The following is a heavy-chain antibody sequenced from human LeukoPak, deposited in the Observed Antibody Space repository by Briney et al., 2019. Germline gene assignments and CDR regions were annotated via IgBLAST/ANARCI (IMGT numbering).Heavy chain of an antibody. D-gene: IGHD1-26*01. Sequence: GGSLRLSCAASGFTFSSYAMSWVRQAPGKGLEWVSAISGSGGSTYYADSVKGRFTISRDNSKNTLYLQMNSLRAEDTAVYYCAEDTRARPVGALDYWGQGTLVTVSS. CDR2: ISGSGGST. V-gene: IGHV3-23*01. J-gene: IGHJ4*02. CDR1: GFTFSSYA. CDR3: AEDTRARPVGALDY.